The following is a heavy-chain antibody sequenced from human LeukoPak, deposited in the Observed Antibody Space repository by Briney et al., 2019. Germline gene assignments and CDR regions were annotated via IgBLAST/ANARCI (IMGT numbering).Heavy chain of an antibody. J-gene: IGHJ4*02. CDR2: IYYSGST. CDR1: GGSISSSSYY. CDR3: ARDEFMGWDYVWGSYRPFDY. D-gene: IGHD3-16*02. Sequence: SETLSLTCTVSGGSISSSSYYWGWIRQPPGKGLEWIGSIYYSGSTYYNPSLKSRVTISVDTSKNQFSLKLSSVTAADTAVYYCARDEFMGWDYVWGSYRPFDYWGQGTLVTVSS. V-gene: IGHV4-39*02.